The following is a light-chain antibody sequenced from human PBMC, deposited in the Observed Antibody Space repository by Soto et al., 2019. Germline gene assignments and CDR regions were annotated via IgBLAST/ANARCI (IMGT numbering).Light chain of an antibody. CDR3: LQYGSSPPT. Sequence: EIVLTQSPGTLSLSPGERATLSCRASQSVSTNYLAWYQRKPGQAPRLLIYGASSRDTGIPDRFSGSGSGTDFTLTITGLEPEDFGVYYCLQYGSSPPTFGQGTKVEIK. V-gene: IGKV3-20*01. J-gene: IGKJ1*01. CDR1: QSVSTNY. CDR2: GAS.